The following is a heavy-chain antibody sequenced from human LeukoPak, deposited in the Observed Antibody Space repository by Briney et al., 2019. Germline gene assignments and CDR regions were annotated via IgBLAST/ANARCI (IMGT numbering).Heavy chain of an antibody. V-gene: IGHV3-15*01. CDR2: IKSKTDGGTI. D-gene: IGHD3-22*01. Sequence: GGSLRLSCAASGFSLNNAWMSWVRQAPGKGLEWVGRIKSKTDGGTIDYAAPVKGRSTISRDDSRNMVYLLMNSLKTEDTAVYYCTTSYYDSSGFRAWGQGTLVTVSS. J-gene: IGHJ4*02. CDR1: GFSLNNAW. CDR3: TTSYYDSSGFRA.